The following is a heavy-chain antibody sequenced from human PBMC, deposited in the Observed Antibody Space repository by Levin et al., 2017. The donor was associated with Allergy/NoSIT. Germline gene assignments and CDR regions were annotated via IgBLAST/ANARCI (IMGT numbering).Heavy chain of an antibody. D-gene: IGHD3-10*01. J-gene: IGHJ6*03. Sequence: PGGSLRLSCTVSGGSISSYYWSWIRQPPGKGLEWIGYIYYSGSTNYNPSLKSRVTISVDTSKNQFSLKLSSVTAADTAVYYCARGGASGIYYYYMDVWGKGTTVTVSS. V-gene: IGHV4-59*08. CDR1: GGSISSYY. CDR2: IYYSGST. CDR3: ARGGASGIYYYYMDV.